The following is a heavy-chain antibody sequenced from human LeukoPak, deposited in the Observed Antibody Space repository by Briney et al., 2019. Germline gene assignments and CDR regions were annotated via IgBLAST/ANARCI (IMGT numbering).Heavy chain of an antibody. Sequence: GRSLRLSCTASEFSFGTYAMHWVRQAPGKGLEWVAVISSDGSITIYPDSVRGRFTISRDNAKNSVYLQMNSLRAEDTAVYYCARDFWGAYRVDYFDYWGQGTLVTVSS. V-gene: IGHV3-30*04. J-gene: IGHJ4*02. CDR1: EFSFGTYA. CDR3: ARDFWGAYRVDYFDY. CDR2: ISSDGSIT. D-gene: IGHD3-3*01.